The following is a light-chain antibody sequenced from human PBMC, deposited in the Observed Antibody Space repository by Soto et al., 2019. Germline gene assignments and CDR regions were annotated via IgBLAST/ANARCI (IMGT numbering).Light chain of an antibody. CDR3: QQTYSAPQT. CDR1: QSINSY. Sequence: DIQMTQSPSSQSASVGDRVTITCRAGQSINSYLNWYQQKPGKAPKLLIYTASNLQSGVPSRFSGSGSGTDFPLTISSLQPEDFATYYCQQTYSAPQTFGQGTKVEI. V-gene: IGKV1-39*01. CDR2: TAS. J-gene: IGKJ1*01.